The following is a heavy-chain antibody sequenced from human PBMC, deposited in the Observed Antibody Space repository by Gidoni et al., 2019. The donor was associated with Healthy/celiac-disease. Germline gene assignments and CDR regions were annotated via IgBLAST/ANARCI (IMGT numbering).Heavy chain of an antibody. J-gene: IGHJ4*02. CDR1: AFTSSSYA. D-gene: IGHD2-15*01. CDR3: ARGVVVVAATGGYFDY. CDR2: ISSSGSTI. V-gene: IGHV3-48*03. Sequence: VQLVESGGGLVQPGGSLILSCAASAFTSSSYAMNWVRQAPGKGLGWVSYISSSGSTIYYADSVKGRFTISRDNAKNSLYLKMNRLREEDRAVYYCARGVVVVAATGGYFDYWGQGTLVTVSS.